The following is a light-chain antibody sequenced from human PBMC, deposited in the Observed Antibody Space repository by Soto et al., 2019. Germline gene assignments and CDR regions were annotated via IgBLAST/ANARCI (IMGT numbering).Light chain of an antibody. CDR3: QQYAHSTPIS. Sequence: ESMFTQSPSTLSLSPGERATLSCRASQSVRSYLAWYQQKPGQAPRLLISGASSRATGIPDRFSGSGSGTDFTLTISRLEPEDFALYYCQQYAHSTPISFGQGTRLEIK. CDR1: QSVRSY. J-gene: IGKJ5*01. CDR2: GAS. V-gene: IGKV3-20*01.